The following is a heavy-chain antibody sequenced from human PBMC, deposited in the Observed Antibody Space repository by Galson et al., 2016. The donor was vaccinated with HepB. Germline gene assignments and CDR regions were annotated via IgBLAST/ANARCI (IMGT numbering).Heavy chain of an antibody. J-gene: IGHJ1*01. D-gene: IGHD3-16*02. CDR2: VSANKGDT. CDR3: ARDDSDYSWGSFRPFWF. CDR1: GYSFTGYF. V-gene: IGHV1-18*01. Sequence: SVKVSCKASGYSFTGYFIHWLRQAPGQGLEWMGWVSANKGDTNHAQKFQGRVFLTTDTSTNTAYMELRSLRTDDTAVDYCARDDSDYSWGSFRPFWFWGQGTLVTVSS.